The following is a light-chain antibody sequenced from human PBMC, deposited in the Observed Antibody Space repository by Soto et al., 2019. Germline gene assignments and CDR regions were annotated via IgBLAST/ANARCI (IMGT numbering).Light chain of an antibody. V-gene: IGKV1-5*03. CDR1: SSW. Sequence: SSWLAWHQQKPGKAPKLLISKASSLESGVPSRFSGSGSGTEFTLTISSLQPDDFAAYYCQQYNSRRTFGQGTKVDI. CDR2: KAS. CDR3: QQYNSRRT. J-gene: IGKJ1*01.